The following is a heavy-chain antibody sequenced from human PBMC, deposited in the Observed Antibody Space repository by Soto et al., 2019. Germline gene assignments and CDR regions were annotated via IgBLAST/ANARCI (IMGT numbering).Heavy chain of an antibody. Sequence: EVQLVESGGVVVQPGGSLRLSCAASGFTFDDYTMHWVRQAPGKGLEWVSLISWDGGSTYYADSVKGRFTISRDNSKNSLYLQMNRLRTEDTVLYYCAKGGTGTYFDYRGQGTLVTDSS. D-gene: IGHD1-1*01. CDR2: ISWDGGST. V-gene: IGHV3-43*01. CDR1: GFTFDDYT. J-gene: IGHJ4*02. CDR3: AKGGTGTYFDY.